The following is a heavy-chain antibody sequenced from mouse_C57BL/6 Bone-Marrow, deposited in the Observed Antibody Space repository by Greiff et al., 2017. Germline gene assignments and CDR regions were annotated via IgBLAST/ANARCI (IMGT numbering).Heavy chain of an antibody. Sequence: EVKLVESGGGLVKPGGSLKLSCAASGFTFSSYAMSWVRQTPEKRLEWVATLSDGGSYTYYPDNVKGRFTISRDNAKNNLYLQMSHLKSEDTAMYYCASHYDYDVDYWGQGTTLTVSS. D-gene: IGHD2-4*01. CDR2: LSDGGSYT. CDR1: GFTFSSYA. J-gene: IGHJ2*01. CDR3: ASHYDYDVDY. V-gene: IGHV5-4*03.